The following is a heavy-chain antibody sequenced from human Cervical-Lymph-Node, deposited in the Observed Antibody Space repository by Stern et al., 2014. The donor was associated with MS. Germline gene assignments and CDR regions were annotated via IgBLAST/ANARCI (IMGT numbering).Heavy chain of an antibody. J-gene: IGHJ4*02. Sequence: MQLVESGAEVKKPGASVNVSCKASGYTFSSFAITWVRQAPGQGLEWMGTITVYNGNTNYAQREQDRVTMTTDTSTNTASMGGRTLRSDDTAVYSCARGWGDPRHWGQGTLVTVSS. CDR1: GYTFSSFA. CDR3: ARGWGDPRH. D-gene: IGHD3-16*01. V-gene: IGHV1-18*01. CDR2: ITVYNGNT.